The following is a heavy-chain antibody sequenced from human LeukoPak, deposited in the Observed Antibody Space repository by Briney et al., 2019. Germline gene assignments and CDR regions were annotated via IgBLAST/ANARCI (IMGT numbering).Heavy chain of an antibody. D-gene: IGHD2-15*01. CDR3: AVVVAATI. Sequence: GGSLRLSCGASGFTFSSYWMHWVRQAPGKGLVWISRINSDGSTTSYADSVKGRFTISRDNAKNSLYLQMNSLRAEDTAVYYCAVVVAATIWGQGTLVTVSS. V-gene: IGHV3-74*01. J-gene: IGHJ4*02. CDR1: GFTFSSYW. CDR2: INSDGSTT.